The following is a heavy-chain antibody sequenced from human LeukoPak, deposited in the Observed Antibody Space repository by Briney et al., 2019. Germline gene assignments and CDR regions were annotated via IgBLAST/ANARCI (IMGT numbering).Heavy chain of an antibody. CDR1: GFTFSNYW. CDR2: INSDGTNT. J-gene: IGHJ4*02. Sequence: GGSLRLSRAASGFTFSNYWMHWVRQAPGKGLVWVSRINSDGTNTTYADSVKGRFTISRDNAKNTLYLQMNSLRAEDTAVYYCARVTGYTYGSGDYWGQGTLLIVSS. D-gene: IGHD5-18*01. V-gene: IGHV3-74*01. CDR3: ARVTGYTYGSGDY.